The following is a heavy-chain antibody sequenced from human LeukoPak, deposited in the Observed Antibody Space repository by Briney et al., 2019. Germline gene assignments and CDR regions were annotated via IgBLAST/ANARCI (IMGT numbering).Heavy chain of an antibody. CDR1: GYTFTSYA. V-gene: IGHV7-4-1*02. CDR2: INTNTGNP. D-gene: IGHD6-19*01. CDR3: ARDRDSSGWRDWFDP. Sequence: GSSVKVSCKASGYTFTSYAMNWVRQAPGQGLEWMGWINTNTGNPTYAQGFTGRSVFSLDTSVSTAYLQISSLKAEDTAVYYCARDRDSSGWRDWFDPWGQGTLVTVSS. J-gene: IGHJ5*02.